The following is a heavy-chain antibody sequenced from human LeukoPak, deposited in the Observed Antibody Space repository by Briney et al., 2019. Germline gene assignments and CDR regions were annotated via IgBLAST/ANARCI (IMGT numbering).Heavy chain of an antibody. Sequence: PSETLSLTCTVSGYSISSGYYWGWIRQPPGKGLEWIGSIYHSGSTYYNPSLKSRVTISVDTSKNQFSLKLSSVTAADTAVYYCARDSAAGPPGDYWGQGTLVTVSS. V-gene: IGHV4-38-2*02. J-gene: IGHJ4*02. CDR1: GYSISSGYY. CDR3: ARDSAAGPPGDY. D-gene: IGHD6-19*01. CDR2: IYHSGST.